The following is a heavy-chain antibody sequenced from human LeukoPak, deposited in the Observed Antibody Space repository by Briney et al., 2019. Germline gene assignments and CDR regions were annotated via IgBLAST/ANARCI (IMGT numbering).Heavy chain of an antibody. Sequence: GGSLTLSCPASGFTFSSYAMHWLRQAPGKGLEYVSAISSNGGSTYYANSVKGRFTISRDNSKNTLYLQMGSLRAEDMAVYYCARDARITIFGVVNWFDPWGQGTLVTVSS. J-gene: IGHJ5*02. D-gene: IGHD3-3*01. CDR3: ARDARITIFGVVNWFDP. CDR2: ISSNGGST. V-gene: IGHV3-64*01. CDR1: GFTFSSYA.